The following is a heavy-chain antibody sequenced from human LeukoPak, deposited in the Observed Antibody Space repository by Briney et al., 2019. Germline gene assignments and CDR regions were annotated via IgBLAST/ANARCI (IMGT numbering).Heavy chain of an antibody. CDR2: IYHSGSA. J-gene: IGHJ4*02. D-gene: IGHD2-2*02. Sequence: SETLSPTCTVSGYSITSGYNWAWIRQPPGKVLEWIGSIYHSGSAYYNPSLKSRVTISVDTSKNQFSLKLSSVTAADTAVYYCVRYCSSTTCYTRAVDYWGQGTLVTVSS. CDR3: VRYCSSTTCYTRAVDY. CDR1: GYSITSGYN. V-gene: IGHV4-38-2*02.